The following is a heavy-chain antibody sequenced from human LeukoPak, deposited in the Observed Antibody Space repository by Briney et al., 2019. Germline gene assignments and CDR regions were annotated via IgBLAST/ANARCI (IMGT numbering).Heavy chain of an antibody. Sequence: SETLSLTCTVSGGSISSYYWSWIRQPPGKGLEWIGYIYYSGSTNYNSSLKSRVTISVDTSKNQFSLKLSSVTAADTAVYYCASTEGGTTPFDYWGQGTLVTVSS. CDR2: IYYSGST. CDR3: ASTEGGTTPFDY. J-gene: IGHJ4*02. D-gene: IGHD1-1*01. CDR1: GGSISSYY. V-gene: IGHV4-59*08.